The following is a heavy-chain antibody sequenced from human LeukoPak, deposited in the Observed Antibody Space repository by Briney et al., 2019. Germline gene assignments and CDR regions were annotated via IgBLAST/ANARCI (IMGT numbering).Heavy chain of an antibody. V-gene: IGHV4-39*07. Sequence: SETLSLTCAVSGGSISSSSYYWGWIRQPPGKGLEWIGSFYYSGSTYYNPSLKNRVTISVDTSKNQFSLKLSSVTAADTAVYYCARNIAAGTIDYWGQGTLVTVSS. J-gene: IGHJ4*02. CDR2: FYYSGST. D-gene: IGHD6-13*01. CDR1: GGSISSSSYY. CDR3: ARNIAAGTIDY.